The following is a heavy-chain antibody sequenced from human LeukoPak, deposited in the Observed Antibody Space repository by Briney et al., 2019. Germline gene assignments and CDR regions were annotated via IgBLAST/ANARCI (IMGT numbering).Heavy chain of an antibody. Sequence: PGGSLRLSCAASGSTFSSYGMSWVRQAPGKGLEWVSGISPSGDITYYVDSVKGRFTISRDNSKNTLYLQMNSLRAEDTAVYYCARAPYGDNGYTAEVADYWGQGTLVTVSS. CDR1: GSTFSSYG. J-gene: IGHJ4*02. V-gene: IGHV3-23*01. CDR2: ISPSGDIT. D-gene: IGHD3-16*01. CDR3: ARAPYGDNGYTAEVADY.